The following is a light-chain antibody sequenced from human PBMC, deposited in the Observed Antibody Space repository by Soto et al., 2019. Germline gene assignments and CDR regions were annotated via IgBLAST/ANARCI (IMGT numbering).Light chain of an antibody. CDR1: QSVSSSY. V-gene: IGKV3-20*01. Sequence: EIVLTQSPGTLSLSPGERATLSCRASQSVSSSYLAWYQQKPGQAPRLLIYGASSRATGIPDRFSGSGSGTDFTLTISRLEPEDFAVYYCQQYETFGPGTKEDIK. J-gene: IGKJ3*01. CDR2: GAS. CDR3: QQYET.